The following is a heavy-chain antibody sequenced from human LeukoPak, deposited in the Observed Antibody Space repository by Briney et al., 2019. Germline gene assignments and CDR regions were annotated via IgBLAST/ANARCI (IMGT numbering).Heavy chain of an antibody. V-gene: IGHV4-39*07. CDR3: ARVRGSGPYGAFDI. CDR2: IYYSGST. Sequence: PSETLSLTCTVSGGSISSSSYYWGWIRQPPGKGLEWIGSIYYSGSTYYNPSLKSRVTISVDTSKNQFSLKLSSVTAADTAVYYCARVRGSGPYGAFDIWGRGTMVTVSS. D-gene: IGHD6-19*01. J-gene: IGHJ3*02. CDR1: GGSISSSSYY.